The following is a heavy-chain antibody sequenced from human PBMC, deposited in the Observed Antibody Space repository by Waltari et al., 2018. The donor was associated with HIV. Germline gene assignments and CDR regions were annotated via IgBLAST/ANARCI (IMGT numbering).Heavy chain of an antibody. CDR2: IYDRGST. CDR3: ARDKRDGGNHRAYFDY. D-gene: IGHD2-15*01. V-gene: IGHV4-59*01. Sequence: QVQLQESGPGLVKPSETLSLTCTVSGGSISSYYWSWIRQPPGKGLEWIGYIYDRGSTNYNPSLKSRVTISVDTSKNQFSLKLSSVTAADTAVYYCARDKRDGGNHRAYFDYWGQGSLVTVSS. CDR1: GGSISSYY. J-gene: IGHJ4*02.